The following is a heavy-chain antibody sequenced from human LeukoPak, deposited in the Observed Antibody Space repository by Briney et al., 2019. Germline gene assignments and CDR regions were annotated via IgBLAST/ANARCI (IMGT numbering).Heavy chain of an antibody. CDR1: GFTFTDFY. Sequence: GGSLRLSCAASGFTFTDFYMSWIRQAPGKGLEWLSDISRSSTDTNYADSVKGRFTISRDNAKNSLYLQMNSLRAEDTAIYYCASRIAAAARFDYWGQGTPVTVSS. D-gene: IGHD6-13*01. CDR2: ISRSSTDT. CDR3: ASRIAAAARFDY. J-gene: IGHJ4*02. V-gene: IGHV3-11*03.